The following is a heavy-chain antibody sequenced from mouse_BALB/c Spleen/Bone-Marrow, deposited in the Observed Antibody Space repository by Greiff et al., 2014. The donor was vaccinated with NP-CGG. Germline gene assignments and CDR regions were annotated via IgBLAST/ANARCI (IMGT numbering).Heavy chain of an antibody. D-gene: IGHD1-2*01. Sequence: EVKLVESGGGLVQPGGSLKLSCAASGFDFSRYWMPWVRQAPGKGLEWIGEINPASSTINYTPSLKDKFIISRDNAKNTLYLQMSKVRSEDTALYYCSKSYCYGYFAYWGQGTLVTVSA. CDR3: SKSYCYGYFAY. CDR2: INPASSTI. J-gene: IGHJ3*01. V-gene: IGHV4-1*02. CDR1: GFDFSRYW.